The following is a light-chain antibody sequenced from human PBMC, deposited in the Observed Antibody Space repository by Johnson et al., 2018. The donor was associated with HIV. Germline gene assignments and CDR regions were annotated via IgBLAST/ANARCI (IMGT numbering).Light chain of an antibody. CDR3: GTWDSSLSALV. V-gene: IGLV1-51*01. CDR1: TSNIGNNY. J-gene: IGLJ1*01. CDR2: DNN. Sequence: QSVLTQPPSVSAAPGQKVTISCSGSTSNIGNNYVSWYQHLPRTAPKLLIYDNNKRPSGIPDRFYGSKSGTSATLGITGLQTGDEADYYCGTWDSSLSALVFGTGTKVTAL.